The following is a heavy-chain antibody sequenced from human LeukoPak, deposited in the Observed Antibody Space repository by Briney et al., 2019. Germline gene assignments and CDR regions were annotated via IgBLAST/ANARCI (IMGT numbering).Heavy chain of an antibody. V-gene: IGHV1-69*05. CDR1: GGTFSSYA. CDR2: IIPIFGTA. D-gene: IGHD3-22*01. Sequence: SVKVSCKASGGTFSSYAIRWVRQPPGQGLEGMGGIIPIFGTANYEQKFQGRVTITTDESTSTAYMELSSLRSEDTAVYYCARTSFGNYYDSSGYPHYYYYYMDVWGKGTTVTVSS. J-gene: IGHJ6*03. CDR3: ARTSFGNYYDSSGYPHYYYYYMDV.